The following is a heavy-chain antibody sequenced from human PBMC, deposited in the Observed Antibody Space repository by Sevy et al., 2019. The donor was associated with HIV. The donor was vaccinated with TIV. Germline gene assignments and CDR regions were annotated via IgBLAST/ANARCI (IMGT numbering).Heavy chain of an antibody. CDR1: GFTVIYSY. D-gene: IGHD2-15*01. CDR3: ARQWGYCSGGSCYPHNWFDP. J-gene: IGHJ5*02. Sequence: GGCLRLSCAASGFTVIYSYMSWVRQAPGRGLEWVATIYSGGGTDYPDSVKGRFTISRDNSKNSLYLQMNNLRDEDTAVYYRARQWGYCSGGSCYPHNWFDPWGQGTLVTVSS. V-gene: IGHV3-66*04. CDR2: IYSGGGT.